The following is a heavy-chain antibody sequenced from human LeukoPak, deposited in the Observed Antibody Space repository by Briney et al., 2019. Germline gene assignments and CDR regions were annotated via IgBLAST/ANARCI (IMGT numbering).Heavy chain of an antibody. D-gene: IGHD6-6*01. CDR1: GFTFSTYG. Sequence: GGSLRLSCATSGFTFSTYGIHWVRQAPGKGLEWVAFIRYDGSNKYYADSVKGRFTISRDNSKNTLYLQMNSLGAEDMAVYYCAKDGLSSDYYNYYMDVWGKGTTVTISS. CDR2: IRYDGSNK. CDR3: AKDGLSSDYYNYYMDV. V-gene: IGHV3-30*02. J-gene: IGHJ6*03.